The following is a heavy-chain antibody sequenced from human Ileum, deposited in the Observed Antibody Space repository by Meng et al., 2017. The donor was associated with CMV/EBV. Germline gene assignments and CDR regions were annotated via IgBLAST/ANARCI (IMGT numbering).Heavy chain of an antibody. Sequence: LQPQESGPGLGKPSETLSLTCTASGGATTSSTYYWGWIRQPPGKGLEWIGSVYYSGTTYYIPSLKSRVNMSIDTSKNRFSLKLSSATAADTAVYYCARNVGFYSSQIAYWGQGALVTVSS. D-gene: IGHD3-3*01. V-gene: IGHV4-39*07. CDR1: GGATTSSTYY. CDR3: ARNVGFYSSQIAY. CDR2: VYYSGTT. J-gene: IGHJ4*02.